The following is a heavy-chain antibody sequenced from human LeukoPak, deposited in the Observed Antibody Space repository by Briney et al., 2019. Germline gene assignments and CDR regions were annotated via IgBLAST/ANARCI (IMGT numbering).Heavy chain of an antibody. Sequence: ASVKVSCKASGYTFTSYDINWVRQATGQGLEWMGRINPNSGGTNYAQKFQGGVTMTRDTSISTAYMELSRLRSDDTAVYYCARGGYDFVYYYYGMDVWGQGTTVTVSS. CDR3: ARGGYDFVYYYYGMDV. CDR1: GYTFTSYD. V-gene: IGHV1-2*06. CDR2: INPNSGGT. J-gene: IGHJ6*02. D-gene: IGHD3-3*01.